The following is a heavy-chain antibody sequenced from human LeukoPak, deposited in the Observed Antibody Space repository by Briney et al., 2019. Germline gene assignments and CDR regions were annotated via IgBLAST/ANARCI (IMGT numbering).Heavy chain of an antibody. Sequence: GGSLRLSCAASGLTFSSYVMSWVRQAPGMGLEWVSAISGSGGSTYYADSVKGRFTISRDNSRNTLYLQMNSLRAEDTAVYYCAKNRDFSSGSFFLQHWGQGTLVTVSS. CDR2: ISGSGGST. CDR1: GLTFSSYV. CDR3: AKNRDFSSGSFFLQH. V-gene: IGHV3-23*01. J-gene: IGHJ1*01. D-gene: IGHD3-10*01.